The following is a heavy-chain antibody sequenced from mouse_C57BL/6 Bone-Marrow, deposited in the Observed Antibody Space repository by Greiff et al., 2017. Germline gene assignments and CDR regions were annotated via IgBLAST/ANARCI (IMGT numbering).Heavy chain of an antibody. CDR1: GYTFTSYW. CDR3: ARAGGYGLYAMDY. V-gene: IGHV1-64*01. Sequence: VQLQQSGAELVKPGASVKLSCKASGYTFTSYWMHWVKQRPGQGLEWIGMIHPTSGSTNYNEKFKSKATLTVDKSSSTAYMQLSSLTSEDSAVYYCARAGGYGLYAMDYWGQGTSVTVSS. D-gene: IGHD1-1*02. CDR2: IHPTSGST. J-gene: IGHJ4*01.